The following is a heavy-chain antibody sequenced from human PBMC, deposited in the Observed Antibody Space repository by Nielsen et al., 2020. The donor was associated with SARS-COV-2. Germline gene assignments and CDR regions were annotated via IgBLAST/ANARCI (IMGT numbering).Heavy chain of an antibody. CDR2: IWYDGSNK. V-gene: IGHV3-33*01. J-gene: IGHJ2*01. Sequence: GESLKISCAASGFTFSSYGMHWVRQAPGKGLEWVAVIWYDGSNKYYADSVKGRFTISRDNSKNTLYLQMNSLRAEDTAVYYCARVGIAVAGTHWYFDLWGRGTLVTVSS. CDR3: ARVGIAVAGTHWYFDL. D-gene: IGHD6-19*01. CDR1: GFTFSSYG.